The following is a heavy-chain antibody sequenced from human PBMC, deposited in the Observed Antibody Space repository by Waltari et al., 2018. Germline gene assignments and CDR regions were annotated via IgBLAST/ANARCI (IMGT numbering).Heavy chain of an antibody. CDR3: VRLDRTGYSYGPYFDY. J-gene: IGHJ4*02. V-gene: IGHV4-39*01. CDR1: GGSISSSSYY. D-gene: IGHD5-18*01. Sequence: QLQLQESGPGLVKPSETLSLTCTVSGGSISSSSYYWGWIRQPPGKGLEWIGSIYYSGSTYYNPSLKSRVTISVDTSKNQFSLKLSSVTAADTAVYYCVRLDRTGYSYGPYFDYWGQGTLVTVSS. CDR2: IYYSGST.